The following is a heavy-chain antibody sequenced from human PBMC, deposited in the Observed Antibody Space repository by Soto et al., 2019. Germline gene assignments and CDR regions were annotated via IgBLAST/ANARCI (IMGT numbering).Heavy chain of an antibody. Sequence: GASVKVSCKASGGTFSSYAISWVRQAPGQGLEWMGGIIPIFGTANYAQKFQGRVTITADESTSTAYMELSSLRSEDTAVYYCARGLYSNYATPRFYGMDVWGQGTTVSVSS. J-gene: IGHJ6*02. D-gene: IGHD4-4*01. CDR1: GGTFSSYA. CDR3: ARGLYSNYATPRFYGMDV. V-gene: IGHV1-69*13. CDR2: IIPIFGTA.